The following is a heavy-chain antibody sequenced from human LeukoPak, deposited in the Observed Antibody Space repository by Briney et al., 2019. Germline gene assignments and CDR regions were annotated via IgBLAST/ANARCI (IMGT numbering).Heavy chain of an antibody. CDR3: ARDNYYYDSSGYYHFDY. CDR1: GFTFSTYA. D-gene: IGHD3-22*01. J-gene: IGHJ4*02. CDR2: ISYDGTNE. V-gene: IGHV3-30*04. Sequence: GGSLRLSCAASGFTFSTYAMHWVRQAPGKGLEWLALISYDGTNEYYADSVKGRFTISRDNSKNTLYLQMNSLRAEDTAVYYCARDNYYYDSSGYYHFDYWGQGTLVTVSS.